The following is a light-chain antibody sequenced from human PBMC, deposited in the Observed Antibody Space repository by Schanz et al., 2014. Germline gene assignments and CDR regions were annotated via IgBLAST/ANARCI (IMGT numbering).Light chain of an antibody. J-gene: IGLJ1*01. CDR2: DVD. Sequence: QSALTQPASVSGSPGQSITISCTGTSSDVGTSNLLSWYQQYPGKAPKLMIYDVDNRPSGVSNRFSGSKSGNTASLTISGLQAEDEADYYCSSYADSSTLFGPGT. CDR1: SSDVGTSNL. V-gene: IGLV2-14*02. CDR3: SSYADSSTL.